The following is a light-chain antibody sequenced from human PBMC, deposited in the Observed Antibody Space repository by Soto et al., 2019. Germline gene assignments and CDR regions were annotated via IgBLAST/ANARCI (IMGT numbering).Light chain of an antibody. V-gene: IGLV2-11*01. CDR3: CSYAGRYTLI. CDR2: DVT. CDR1: SSDVGAYNY. Sequence: QSALTQPRSVSGSPGQSVTISCTGTSSDVGAYNYVSWYQQHPGKAPKMMIYDVTKRPSGVPDRFSGSKSGNTASLTISGLRAEDEADYYCCSYAGRYTLILGVGTKLTVL. J-gene: IGLJ2*01.